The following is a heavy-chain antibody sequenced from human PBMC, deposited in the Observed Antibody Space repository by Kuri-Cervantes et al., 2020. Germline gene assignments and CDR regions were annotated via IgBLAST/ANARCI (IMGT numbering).Heavy chain of an antibody. CDR2: MYHSGST. D-gene: IGHD2/OR15-2a*01. CDR1: GGSISSGGYS. J-gene: IGHJ4*02. V-gene: IGHV4-30-2*01. Sequence: SQTLSLTCGVSGGSISSGGYSWSWIRQPPGKGLEWIGYMYHSGSTYYNPSLKSRVTVSVDRSKNQFSLKLGSVTAADTAVYYCARSRRLGFLDYWGQGTLVTVSS. CDR3: ARSRRLGFLDY.